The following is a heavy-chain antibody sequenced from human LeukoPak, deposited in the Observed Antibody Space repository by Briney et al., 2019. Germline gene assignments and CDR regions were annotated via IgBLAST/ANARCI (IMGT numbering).Heavy chain of an antibody. Sequence: GRSLRLSCAASGFTFSSYGMHWVRQAPGKGLEWVAVIWYDGSNKYYADSVKGRFTIPRDNSKNTLYLQMNSLRAEDTAVYYCAKGGSYFDYWGQGTLVTVSS. CDR3: AKGGSYFDY. V-gene: IGHV3-33*06. CDR1: GFTFSSYG. D-gene: IGHD1-26*01. CDR2: IWYDGSNK. J-gene: IGHJ4*02.